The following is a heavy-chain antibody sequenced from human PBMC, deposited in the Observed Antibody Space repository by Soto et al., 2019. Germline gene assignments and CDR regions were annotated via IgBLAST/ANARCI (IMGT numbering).Heavy chain of an antibody. CDR3: ARGLGYTYGIDY. J-gene: IGHJ4*02. Sequence: GGSLRLSCAASGFTFSSYGMHWVRQAPGKGLEWVAVISYDGSNKYYADSVKGRFTISRDNSKNALYLQMNSLRAEDTAVYYCARGLGYTYGIDYWGQGTLVTVSS. D-gene: IGHD5-18*01. CDR2: ISYDGSNK. CDR1: GFTFSSYG. V-gene: IGHV3-30*03.